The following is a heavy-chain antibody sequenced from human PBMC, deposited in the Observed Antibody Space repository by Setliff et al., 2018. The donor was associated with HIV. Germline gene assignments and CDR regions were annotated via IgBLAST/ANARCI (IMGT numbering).Heavy chain of an antibody. V-gene: IGHV4-4*09. CDR1: GDSISSYS. J-gene: IGHJ3*02. Sequence: SETLSLTCTVSGDSISSYSWNWIRQPPGEGLEWIGYIYTSGNTNYNPSLQSRVTMSVDTSKNQFSLKLSSVTAADTAVYYCARFTDTYDSSGYYYEGHAFDIWGQGTMVTVSS. CDR2: IYTSGNT. CDR3: ARFTDTYDSSGYYYEGHAFDI. D-gene: IGHD3-22*01.